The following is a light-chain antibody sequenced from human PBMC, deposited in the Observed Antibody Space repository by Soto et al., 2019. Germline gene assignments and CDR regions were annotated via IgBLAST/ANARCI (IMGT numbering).Light chain of an antibody. Sequence: QSVLTQPPSVSAAPGQTVTISCSGSSSNIGHNYVSWYQQLPGTAPKLLIYDNNKRPSGIPDRFSGSKSGTSATLGITGLQTGDEADYYCGTWDSSLSAVVFGGGTQLTVL. V-gene: IGLV1-51*01. J-gene: IGLJ2*01. CDR1: SSNIGHNY. CDR3: GTWDSSLSAVV. CDR2: DNN.